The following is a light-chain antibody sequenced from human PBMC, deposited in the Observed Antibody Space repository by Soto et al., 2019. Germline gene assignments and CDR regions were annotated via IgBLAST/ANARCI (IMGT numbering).Light chain of an antibody. Sequence: QAVVTQPPSASGTPGQRVTISCSGGRSNIGRNYVYWYHHLPGTTPKLLIYRNNQRPSGVPDRLSASKSGTSASLAISGLRSEDEALYYCATWDDSLRVVLFGGGTKLTVL. CDR2: RNN. V-gene: IGLV1-47*01. J-gene: IGLJ2*01. CDR1: RSNIGRNY. CDR3: ATWDDSLRVVL.